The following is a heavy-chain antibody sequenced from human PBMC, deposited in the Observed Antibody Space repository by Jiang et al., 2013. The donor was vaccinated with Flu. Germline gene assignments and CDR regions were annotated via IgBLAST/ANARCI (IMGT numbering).Heavy chain of an antibody. V-gene: IGHV4-59*02. CDR3: TRGLPDYVGGLPDC. Sequence: GSGLVKPSETLSVTCTVSGGSVSPYYWSWIRQPPGKGLEWIGFVFYTGSTLYNPSLRSRVTISVDTSRNQFSLKLSSVSAADTAVYYCTRGLPDYVGGLPDCWGQGTLVTVS. CDR2: VFYTGST. J-gene: IGHJ4*02. CDR1: GGSVSPYY. D-gene: IGHD3-16*01.